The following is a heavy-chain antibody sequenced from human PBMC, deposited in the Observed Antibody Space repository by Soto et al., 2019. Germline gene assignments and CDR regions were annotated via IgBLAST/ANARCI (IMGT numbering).Heavy chain of an antibody. J-gene: IGHJ4*02. CDR1: GGSISSGDYY. V-gene: IGHV4-30-4*01. D-gene: IGHD5-18*01. CDR3: AREGIMYTAMVQLYYFDY. CDR2: IYYSGST. Sequence: SETLSLTCTVSGGSISSGDYYWSWIRQPPGKGLEWIGYIYYSGSTYYNPSLKSRVTISVDTSKNQFSLKLSSVTAADTAVYYCAREGIMYTAMVQLYYFDYWGQGTLVTVSS.